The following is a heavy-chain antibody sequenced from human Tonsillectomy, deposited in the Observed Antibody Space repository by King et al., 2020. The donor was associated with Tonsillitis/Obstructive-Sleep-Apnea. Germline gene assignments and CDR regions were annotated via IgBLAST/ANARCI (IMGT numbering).Heavy chain of an antibody. J-gene: IGHJ5*02. Sequence: VQLVESGGGLVQPGGSLRLSCAASGFTVSSNYMSWVRQAPGKGLEWVSVFYSGGSSHYADSVKGRFSISRDNSKNTLYLQMNSLRAEDTAVYYCARNNWGSFSWFDPWGQGTLVTVPS. V-gene: IGHV3-66*01. CDR2: FYSGGSS. D-gene: IGHD7-27*01. CDR3: ARNNWGSFSWFDP. CDR1: GFTVSSNY.